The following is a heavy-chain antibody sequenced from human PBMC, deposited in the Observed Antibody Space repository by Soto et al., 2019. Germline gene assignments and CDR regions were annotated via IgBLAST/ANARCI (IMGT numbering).Heavy chain of an antibody. V-gene: IGHV4-39*01. CDR1: GGSISSSCYY. CDR3: ATPKKETFDSDTTFFDY. D-gene: IGHD3-9*01. J-gene: IGHJ4*02. CDR2: IKYSGST. Sequence: SETLSLTCTVSGGSISSSCYYWGWIRQPPGKGLEWIANIKYSGSTFYNPSLNSRVTISLDTSKNQFSLKLTSVTAADTAVYYCATPKKETFDSDTTFFDYWGQGILVTVSS.